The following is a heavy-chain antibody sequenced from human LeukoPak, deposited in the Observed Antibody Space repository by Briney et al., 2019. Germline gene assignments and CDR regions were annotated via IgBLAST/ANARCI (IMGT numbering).Heavy chain of an antibody. CDR1: GGTFSNYA. D-gene: IGHD2-2*01. Sequence: SVKVSCKTSGGTFSNYAISWVRQAPGQGLEWMGGIIPIFGTTNYTQKFQGRVTITADKSTSTAYMELSSLRSEDTAVYYCAKDAPSTAFDYWGQGTLVTVSS. CDR3: AKDAPSTAFDY. J-gene: IGHJ4*02. V-gene: IGHV1-69*06. CDR2: IIPIFGTT.